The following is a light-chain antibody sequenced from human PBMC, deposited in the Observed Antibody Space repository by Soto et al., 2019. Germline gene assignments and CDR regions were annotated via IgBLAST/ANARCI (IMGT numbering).Light chain of an antibody. CDR2: EVT. CDR3: SSSCARSTVV. V-gene: IGLV2-8*01. CDR1: SSDVGTYNF. J-gene: IGLJ3*02. Sequence: QSALTQPASASGSPGQSVTISCTGTSSDVGTYNFISWYQQHPGNAPKLLIYEVTNRPSGVPARFSGSKSANTASLTVSGLQAEDEAADYCSSSCARSTVVFGGGTKLTVL.